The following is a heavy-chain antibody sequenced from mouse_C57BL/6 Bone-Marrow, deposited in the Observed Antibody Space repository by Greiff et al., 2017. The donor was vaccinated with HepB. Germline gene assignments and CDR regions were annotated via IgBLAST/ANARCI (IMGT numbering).Heavy chain of an antibody. CDR2: ISTYYGDA. Sequence: QVQLKESGPELVRPGVSVKISCKGSGYTFTDYAMHWVKQSHAKSLEWIGVISTYYGDASYNQKFKDKATMTVDKSSSTAYMELARLTSEDSAVYYCASPITTVVARYFDVWGTGTTVTVSS. J-gene: IGHJ1*03. D-gene: IGHD1-1*01. V-gene: IGHV1-67*01. CDR3: ASPITTVVARYFDV. CDR1: GYTFTDYA.